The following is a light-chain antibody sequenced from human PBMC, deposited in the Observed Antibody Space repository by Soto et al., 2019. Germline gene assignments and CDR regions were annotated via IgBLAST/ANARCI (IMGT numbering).Light chain of an antibody. V-gene: IGKV1-39*01. CDR1: QSISNF. Sequence: DVQMTQSPSSLSASVGDRVTITCRASQSISNFLNWYQQKPGKAPKLLIHTTSSLQSGVPSRFSASGTGTDFTLTISSLQPEDFATYYCQQSYSTPQTFGGGTKVDI. J-gene: IGKJ4*01. CDR3: QQSYSTPQT. CDR2: TTS.